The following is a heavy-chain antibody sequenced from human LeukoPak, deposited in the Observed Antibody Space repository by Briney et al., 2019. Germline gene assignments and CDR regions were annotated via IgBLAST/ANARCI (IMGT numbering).Heavy chain of an antibody. J-gene: IGHJ3*02. CDR1: GGSISSGGYY. Sequence: SETLSLTCTVSGGSISSGGYYWSWIRQHPGKGLAWIGYIYYSGSTYYNPSLKSRVTISVDTSKNQFSLKLSSVTAADTAVYYCASDPVLPQPNAFDIWGQGTMVTVSS. V-gene: IGHV4-31*03. CDR2: IYYSGST. D-gene: IGHD2/OR15-2a*01. CDR3: ASDPVLPQPNAFDI.